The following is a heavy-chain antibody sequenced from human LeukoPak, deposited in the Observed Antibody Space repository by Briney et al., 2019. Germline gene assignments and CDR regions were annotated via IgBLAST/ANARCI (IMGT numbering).Heavy chain of an antibody. Sequence: GESLKISCKGSGYSFTNYWIGWVRQMPGKGLEWMGVIYPGDSDTTYSPSFQGRVTISADKSISTAYLQWSSLKASDTAMYYCARHGTGTSQYYFYFGMDVWGQGTTVTVSS. CDR1: GYSFTNYW. CDR2: IYPGDSDT. D-gene: IGHD1-7*01. J-gene: IGHJ6*02. CDR3: ARHGTGTSQYYFYFGMDV. V-gene: IGHV5-51*01.